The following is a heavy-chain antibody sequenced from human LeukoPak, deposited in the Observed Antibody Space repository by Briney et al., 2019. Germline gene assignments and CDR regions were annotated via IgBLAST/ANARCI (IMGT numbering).Heavy chain of an antibody. CDR2: IDPTDSYT. CDR1: GYSFTSYW. J-gene: IGHJ3*02. Sequence: GESLKISCKGSGYSFTSYWISWVRQLPGKGLEWMGRIDPTDSYTNYSPSFQGHVTMSADKSITTAYLQWSSLKASDTAVYYCARYLEPAGVPRNAFDIWGQGTMVTVSS. V-gene: IGHV5-10-1*01. D-gene: IGHD3-9*01. CDR3: ARYLEPAGVPRNAFDI.